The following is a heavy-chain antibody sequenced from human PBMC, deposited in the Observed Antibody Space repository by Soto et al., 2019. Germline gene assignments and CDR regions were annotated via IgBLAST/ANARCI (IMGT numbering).Heavy chain of an antibody. D-gene: IGHD2-2*01. CDR2: IFSNDEK. Sequence: QVTLKESGPVLVKPTETLTLTCTVSGFSLSNARMGVSWIRQPPGKALEWLAHIFSNDEKSYSTSVKSRLTIAKDTSKSQVVLTMTNMDPVDTATYYCARAQVPAATRHFDYWGQGTLVTVSS. V-gene: IGHV2-26*01. CDR3: ARAQVPAATRHFDY. CDR1: GFSLSNARMG. J-gene: IGHJ4*02.